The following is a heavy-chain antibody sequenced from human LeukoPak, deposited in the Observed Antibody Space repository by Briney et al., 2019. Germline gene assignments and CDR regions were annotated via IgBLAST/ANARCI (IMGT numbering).Heavy chain of an antibody. V-gene: IGHV3-53*01. CDR3: ATFTMRVVPGAFDI. D-gene: IGHD3-22*01. CDR2: IYSGGST. J-gene: IGHJ3*02. Sequence: GGSLRLSCAASGLTVSSNYMSWVRQAPGKGLEWVSVIYSGGSTYYADSVKGRFTISRDNSKNTLYLQINSLRAEDTAAYYCATFTMRVVPGAFDIWGQGTMVTVSS. CDR1: GLTVSSNY.